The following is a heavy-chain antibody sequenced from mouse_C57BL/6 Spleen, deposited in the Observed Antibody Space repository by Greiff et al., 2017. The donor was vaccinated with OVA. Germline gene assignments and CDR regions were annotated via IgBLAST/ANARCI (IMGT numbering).Heavy chain of an antibody. Sequence: VQLKQSGPELVKPGASVKIPCKASGYTFTDYNMDWVKQSHGKSLEWIGDINPNNGGTIYNQKFKGKATLTVDKSSSTAYRELRSLTSEDTAVYYWARGPYYYGSSHWYIDVWGTGTTVTVSS. D-gene: IGHD1-1*01. J-gene: IGHJ1*03. V-gene: IGHV1-18*01. CDR3: ARGPYYYGSSHWYIDV. CDR1: GYTFTDYN. CDR2: INPNNGGT.